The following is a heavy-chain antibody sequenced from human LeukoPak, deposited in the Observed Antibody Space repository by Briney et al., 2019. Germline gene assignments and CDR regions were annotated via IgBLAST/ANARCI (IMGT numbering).Heavy chain of an antibody. Sequence: GGSLRLSCAVSGFTFSSYTINWVRQAPGKGLEWISSITSGDTYIYYADSVKGRFTISRDNAKNSVYVQMNSLRAEDTAVYYCARDAPGGSGASDYWGQGTLVTVSS. CDR1: GFTFSSYT. J-gene: IGHJ4*02. D-gene: IGHD3-10*01. V-gene: IGHV3-21*01. CDR2: ITSGDTYI. CDR3: ARDAPGGSGASDY.